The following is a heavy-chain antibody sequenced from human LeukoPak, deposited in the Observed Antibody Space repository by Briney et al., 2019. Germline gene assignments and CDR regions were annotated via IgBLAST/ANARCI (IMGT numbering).Heavy chain of an antibody. J-gene: IGHJ4*02. Sequence: PGGSLRLSCAASGFTFSSYWMNWVRQAPGKGLEWVSSIGSRSSSIFYADSVKGRFTISRDNAKNSLYLQMNSLRAEDTAVYYCAREQTGEGFDYWGQGTLVTVSS. V-gene: IGHV3-21*01. D-gene: IGHD7-27*01. CDR1: GFTFSSYW. CDR2: IGSRSSSI. CDR3: AREQTGEGFDY.